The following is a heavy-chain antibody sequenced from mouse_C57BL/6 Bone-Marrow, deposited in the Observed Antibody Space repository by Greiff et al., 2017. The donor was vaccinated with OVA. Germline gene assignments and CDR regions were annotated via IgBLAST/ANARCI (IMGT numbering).Heavy chain of an antibody. Sequence: EVKLEESGGGLVKPGGSLKLSCAASGFTFSSYAMSWVRQTPEKRLEWVATISDGGSYTYYPDNVKGRFTISRDNAKNNLYLQMSHLKSEDTAMYYCARDDYYTWFAYWGQGTLVTVSA. CDR2: ISDGGSYT. V-gene: IGHV5-4*01. CDR1: GFTFSSYA. J-gene: IGHJ3*01. CDR3: ARDDYYTWFAY. D-gene: IGHD2-13*01.